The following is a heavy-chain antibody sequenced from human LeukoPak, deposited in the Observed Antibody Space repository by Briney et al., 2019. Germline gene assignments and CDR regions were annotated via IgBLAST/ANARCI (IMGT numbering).Heavy chain of an antibody. V-gene: IGHV1-46*01. J-gene: IGHJ4*02. CDR1: GYTFTSYY. CDR2: INPSGGST. Sequence: ASVKVSCKASGYTFTSYYMHWVRRAPGQGLEWMGIINPSGGSTSYAQKFQGRVTMTRDTSTSTVYMELSSLRSEDTAVYYCARDVSGNTKFDYWGQGTLVTVSS. D-gene: IGHD4-23*01. CDR3: ARDVSGNTKFDY.